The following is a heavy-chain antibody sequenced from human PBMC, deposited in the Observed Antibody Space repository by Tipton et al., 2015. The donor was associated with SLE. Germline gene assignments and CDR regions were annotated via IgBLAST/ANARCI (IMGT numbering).Heavy chain of an antibody. CDR1: GFTFSSYS. CDR2: ISSSGSTI. J-gene: IGHJ4*02. Sequence: SLRLSCAASGFTFSSYSMNWVRQAPGKGLEWVSYISSSGSTIYYADSVKGRFTISRDNAKNSLYLQMNSLRAEDTAVYYCTRAVYRAGPYFDYWGQGTLVTVSS. V-gene: IGHV3-48*04. D-gene: IGHD2-8*01. CDR3: TRAVYRAGPYFDY.